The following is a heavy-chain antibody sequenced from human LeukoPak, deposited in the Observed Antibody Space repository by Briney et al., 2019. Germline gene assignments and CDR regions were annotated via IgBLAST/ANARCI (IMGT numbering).Heavy chain of an antibody. CDR1: GYTFISYG. CDR3: ARGGYCSSTRCYGRFDP. D-gene: IGHD2-2*01. Sequence: ASVKVSCKASGYTFISYGSSWVGQAPGKGLEGMGWISAYNGNKNYAQKLQGRVTMTTDTSTSTVYMELRSLRSDDTAVYYCARGGYCSSTRCYGRFDPWGQGTLVTVSS. CDR2: ISAYNGNK. V-gene: IGHV1-18*04. J-gene: IGHJ5*02.